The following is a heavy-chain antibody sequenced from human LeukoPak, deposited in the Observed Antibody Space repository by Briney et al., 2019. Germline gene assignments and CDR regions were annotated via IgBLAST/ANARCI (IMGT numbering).Heavy chain of an antibody. V-gene: IGHV1-2*02. CDR2: INPNSGNT. Sequence: GASVKVSCRASGYTFTGYYMHWVRQAPGQGLEWMGWINPNSGNTNYAQKLQGRGTMTRDTSVSTAYLELRRLRSDDTAVYYCARGDRSSWPNWFGPQGTRTLVTASS. D-gene: IGHD6-13*01. CDR3: ARGDRSSWPNWFGP. CDR1: GYTFTGYY. J-gene: IGHJ5*02.